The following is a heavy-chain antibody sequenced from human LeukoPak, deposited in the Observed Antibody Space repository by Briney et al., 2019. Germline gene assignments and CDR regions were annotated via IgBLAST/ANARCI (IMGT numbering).Heavy chain of an antibody. D-gene: IGHD4/OR15-4a*01. Sequence: GGPLRLSCAASGFTFSSYGMSWVRQAPGKGPEWVSAISGSGGSTHYADSVKGRFTISRDNSKNTLYLQMNSLRAEDTAVYYCARRAGAYSHPYDYWGQGTLVTVSS. V-gene: IGHV3-23*01. CDR1: GFTFSSYG. J-gene: IGHJ4*02. CDR3: ARRAGAYSHPYDY. CDR2: ISGSGGST.